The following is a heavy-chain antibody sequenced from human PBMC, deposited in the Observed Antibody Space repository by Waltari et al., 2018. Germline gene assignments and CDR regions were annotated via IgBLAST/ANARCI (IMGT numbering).Heavy chain of an antibody. Sequence: QVQLAQSGAEVKSPGSSVTISCHASGLSIRGYTWRWVRQAPGQGLEGMGGFIPLSGSQIYTQKFQGRLTITADGSTRTTVMELTNLRYEDTAVYFCARGYRYDSSKRFYLDYWGQGTPVIVSS. V-gene: IGHV1-69*12. CDR1: GLSIRGYT. J-gene: IGHJ4*02. CDR3: ARGYRYDSSKRFYLDY. CDR2: FIPLSGSQ. D-gene: IGHD3-16*02.